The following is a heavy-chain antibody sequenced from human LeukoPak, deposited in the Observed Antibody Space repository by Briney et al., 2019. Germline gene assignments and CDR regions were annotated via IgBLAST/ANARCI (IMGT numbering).Heavy chain of an antibody. CDR1: GFTFNSCW. CDR3: ARYDYYDSSGYKIAEYFQH. D-gene: IGHD3-22*01. Sequence: GGSLRLSCAATGFTFNSCWMHWVRQAPGKGLVWVSRINSDGSSTSYADSVKGRFTISRDNAKNTLYLQMNSLRAEDTAVYYCARYDYYDSSGYKIAEYFQHWGQGTLVTVSS. CDR2: INSDGSST. V-gene: IGHV3-74*01. J-gene: IGHJ1*01.